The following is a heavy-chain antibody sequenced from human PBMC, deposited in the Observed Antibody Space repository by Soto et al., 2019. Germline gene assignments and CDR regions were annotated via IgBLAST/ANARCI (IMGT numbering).Heavy chain of an antibody. V-gene: IGHV4-59*01. Sequence: SETLSLTCTVSGGSISSYYWSWIRQPPGKGLEWIGYIYYSGSTNYNPSLKSRVTISVDTSKNQFSLKLSSVTAADTAVYYCARDHRDYDILTGYYPGAYFDYWGQGTLVTVSS. D-gene: IGHD3-9*01. CDR3: ARDHRDYDILTGYYPGAYFDY. J-gene: IGHJ4*02. CDR1: GGSISSYY. CDR2: IYYSGST.